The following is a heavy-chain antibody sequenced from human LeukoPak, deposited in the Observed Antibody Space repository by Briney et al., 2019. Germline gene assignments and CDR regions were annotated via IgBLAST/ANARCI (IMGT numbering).Heavy chain of an antibody. Sequence: ASVKVSCKVSGYTLTELSMHWVRQAPGEGLEWMGGFDPEDGETIYAQKFQGRVTMTEDTSTNTAYMELSSLRSEDTAVYYCATLREAAGDAFDIWGQGTMVTVSS. CDR3: ATLREAAGDAFDI. CDR1: GYTLTELS. J-gene: IGHJ3*02. CDR2: FDPEDGET. D-gene: IGHD6-13*01. V-gene: IGHV1-24*01.